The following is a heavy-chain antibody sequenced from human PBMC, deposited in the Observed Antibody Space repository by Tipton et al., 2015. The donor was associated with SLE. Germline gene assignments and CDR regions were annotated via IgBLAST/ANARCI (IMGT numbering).Heavy chain of an antibody. CDR3: AREPGELNAFDI. V-gene: IGHV4-61*02. J-gene: IGHJ3*02. D-gene: IGHD3-10*01. CDR2: IYTSGST. CDR1: GGSISSGSYY. Sequence: TLSLTCTVSGGSISSGSYYWSWIRQSAGKGLEWIGRIYTSGSTNYNPSLKSRVSISIDTSKNQFSLKLSSVTAADTAVYYCAREPGELNAFDIWGRGTMVTVSS.